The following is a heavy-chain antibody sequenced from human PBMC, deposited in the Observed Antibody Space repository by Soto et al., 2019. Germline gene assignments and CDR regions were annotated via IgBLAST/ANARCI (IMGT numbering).Heavy chain of an antibody. V-gene: IGHV3-48*02. CDR1: GFTFSSYS. CDR2: ISSSSSTL. CDR3: ARSDLLSVGSGYYTSLDYGMDV. J-gene: IGHJ6*02. Sequence: GGSLRLSCAASGFTFSSYSMNWVRQAPGKGLEWVSYISSSSSTLYHADSVKGRFTISRDNAKNSLYLQMNSLRDEDTAVYYCARSDLLSVGSGYYTSLDYGMDVWGQGTTVTVSS. D-gene: IGHD3-3*01.